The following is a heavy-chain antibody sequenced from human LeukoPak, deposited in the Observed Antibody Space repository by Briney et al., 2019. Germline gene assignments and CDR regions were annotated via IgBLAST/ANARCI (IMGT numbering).Heavy chain of an antibody. V-gene: IGHV4-34*01. J-gene: IGHJ4*02. D-gene: IGHD3-9*01. Sequence: SETLSLTCAVYGRSFSGYYWSWIRQPPGKGLEWSVEINHSVSTNYNPSLKSRVTISVDTSKNQFSLKLSSVTAADTAVYYCARVRILTGYHSLSAETRTPNYFDYWGQGTLVTVSS. CDR3: ARVRILTGYHSLSAETRTPNYFDY. CDR2: INHSVST. CDR1: GRSFSGYY.